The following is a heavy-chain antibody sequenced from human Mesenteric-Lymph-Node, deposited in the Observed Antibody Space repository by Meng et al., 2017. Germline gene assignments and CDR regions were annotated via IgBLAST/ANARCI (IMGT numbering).Heavy chain of an antibody. Sequence: ASVKVSCKASGYTFTGYYMHWVRQAPGQGLEWMGWINPNSGGTNYAQKFQGRVTMTRDTSISTAYMELSRLRSEDTAVYYCARGLYSGQRQRGLYYFDYWGQGTLVTVSS. D-gene: IGHD5-12*01. V-gene: IGHV1-2*02. CDR1: GYTFTGYY. CDR3: ARGLYSGQRQRGLYYFDY. J-gene: IGHJ4*02. CDR2: INPNSGGT.